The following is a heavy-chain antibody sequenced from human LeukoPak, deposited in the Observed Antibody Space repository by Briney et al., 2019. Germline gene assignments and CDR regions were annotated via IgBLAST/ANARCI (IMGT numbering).Heavy chain of an antibody. CDR2: ISGSGDNT. CDR3: AKDSKGYSSGWDLDY. V-gene: IGHV3-23*01. D-gene: IGHD6-19*01. Sequence: GGSLRLSCAASGFTFSTYATTWVRQAPGKGLEWVSTISGSGDNTYYADSVKGRFTISRDNYKNTLYLQMNSLRAEDTALYYCAKDSKGYSSGWDLDYWGQGTLVTVSS. CDR1: GFTFSTYA. J-gene: IGHJ4*02.